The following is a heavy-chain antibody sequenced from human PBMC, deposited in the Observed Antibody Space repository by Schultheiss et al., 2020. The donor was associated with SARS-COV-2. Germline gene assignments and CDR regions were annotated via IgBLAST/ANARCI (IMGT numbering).Heavy chain of an antibody. CDR2: ISAYNGNT. Sequence: ASVKVSCKASGYTFTSYDINWVRQATGQGLEWMGWISAYNGNTNYAQKLQGRVTMTTDTSTSTAYMELRSLRSDDTAVYYCASCCGGDRARWWFDPWGQGTLVTVSS. CDR1: GYTFTSYD. CDR3: ASCCGGDRARWWFDP. J-gene: IGHJ5*02. D-gene: IGHD2-21*01. V-gene: IGHV1-18*01.